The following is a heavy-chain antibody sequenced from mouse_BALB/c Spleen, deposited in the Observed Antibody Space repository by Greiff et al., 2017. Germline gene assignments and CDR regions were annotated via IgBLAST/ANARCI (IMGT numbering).Heavy chain of an antibody. CDR1: GFSLTSYG. D-gene: IGHD2-4*01. J-gene: IGHJ4*01. CDR3: ARDDYDEDYAMDY. Sequence: QVQLKESGPGLVAPSQSLSITCTVSGFSLTSYGVHWVRQPPGKGLEWLGVIWAGGSTNYNSALMSRLSISKDNSKSQVFLKMNSLQTDDTAMYYCARDDYDEDYAMDYWGQGTSVTVSS. CDR2: IWAGGST. V-gene: IGHV2-9*02.